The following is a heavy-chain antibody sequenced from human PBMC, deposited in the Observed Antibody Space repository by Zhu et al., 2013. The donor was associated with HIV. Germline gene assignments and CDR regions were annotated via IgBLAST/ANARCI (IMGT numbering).Heavy chain of an antibody. CDR2: MNPDNGNT. CDR3: VRGGIVTMVRGTPFDY. D-gene: IGHD3-10*01. Sequence: QVQLVQSGAEVKKPGASVKVSCKASGYTFSDYDITWVRQASGQGLEWMGWMNPDNGNTGYAQKFQGRITMTRKASITTAYMELSSLRSEDTAVYYCVRGGIVTMVRGTPFDYWGQGTLVTVSS. V-gene: IGHV1-8*01. CDR1: GYTFSDYD. J-gene: IGHJ4*02.